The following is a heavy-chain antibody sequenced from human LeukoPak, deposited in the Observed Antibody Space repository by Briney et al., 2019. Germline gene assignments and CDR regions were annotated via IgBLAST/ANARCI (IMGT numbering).Heavy chain of an antibody. CDR1: GASIDIESSY. Sequence: SQTQSLTCTLSGASIDIESSYWTWVRRSAGNGLEWIGRIDHGGVTNYNPSLQSRVTISLDTSQKQFSLKLSSVTAADTAVYYCARGHDYYSEYFQHWGQGTLVSVSS. V-gene: IGHV4-61*02. CDR3: ARGHDYYSEYFQH. D-gene: IGHD1-26*01. J-gene: IGHJ1*01. CDR2: IDHGGVT.